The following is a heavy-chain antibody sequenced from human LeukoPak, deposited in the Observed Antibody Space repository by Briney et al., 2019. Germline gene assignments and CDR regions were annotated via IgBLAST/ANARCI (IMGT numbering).Heavy chain of an antibody. D-gene: IGHD3-9*01. CDR3: AKDGDSDGYFDWLLYGYYFDY. CDR2: IRYCGSNK. Sequence: GGSLTLSCAVSGCTFSSYDMRWIRQSPGKGLEWVAYIRYCGSNKYYADSVKGRFTISRDNSKNTLYLQMSSLRAEDTAVYYCAKDGDSDGYFDWLLYGYYFDYWGQGTLVTVSS. CDR1: GCTFSSYD. V-gene: IGHV3-30*02. J-gene: IGHJ4*02.